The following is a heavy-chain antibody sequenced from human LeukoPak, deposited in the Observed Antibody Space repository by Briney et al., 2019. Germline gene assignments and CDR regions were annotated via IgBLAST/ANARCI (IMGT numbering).Heavy chain of an antibody. J-gene: IGHJ5*02. CDR2: IYYSGST. CDR1: GGSISSYY. D-gene: IGHD3-22*01. V-gene: IGHV4-59*01. Sequence: PSETLSLTCTVSGGSISSYYWSWIRQPPGKGLEWIGYIYYSGSTNYNPSLKSRVTISADTSKNQFSLKLSSVTAADTAVYYCAREGDSSGYSGPNWFDPWGQGTLVTVSS. CDR3: AREGDSSGYSGPNWFDP.